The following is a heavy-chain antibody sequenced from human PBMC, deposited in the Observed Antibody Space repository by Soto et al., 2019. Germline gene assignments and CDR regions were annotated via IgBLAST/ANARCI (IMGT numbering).Heavy chain of an antibody. J-gene: IGHJ4*02. CDR1: GYTFTTYG. CDR2: ISVYNGDT. V-gene: IGHV1-18*01. CDR3: ARVYCGGDCFSGGDFDY. Sequence: QVQLVQSGTEVKKAGCAVKVSCKTSGYTFTTYGISWIRQAPGQGLEWIAWISVYNGDTNYAQNVQGRVTMTTDTLTTTAYLELRSLRSDDTAVYYCARVYCGGDCFSGGDFDYWGQGTLVTVS. D-gene: IGHD2-21*01.